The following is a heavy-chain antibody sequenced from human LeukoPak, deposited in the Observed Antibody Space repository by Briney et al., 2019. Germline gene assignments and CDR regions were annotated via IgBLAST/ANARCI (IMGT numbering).Heavy chain of an antibody. CDR2: IYYSGST. D-gene: IGHD3-3*01. V-gene: IGHV4-39*01. Sequence: SETLSLTCTVSGGSISSSSYYWGWIRQPPGKGQEWIGSIYYSGSTYYNPSLKSRVTISVDTSKNQFSLKLSSVTAADTAVYYCAGTIFGVVMYNWFDPWGQGTLVTVSS. CDR1: GGSISSSSYY. CDR3: AGTIFGVVMYNWFDP. J-gene: IGHJ5*02.